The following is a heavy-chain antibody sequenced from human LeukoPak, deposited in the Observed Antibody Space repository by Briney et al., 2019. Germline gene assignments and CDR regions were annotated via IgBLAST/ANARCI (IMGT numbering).Heavy chain of an antibody. Sequence: GASVKVSCKASGYTFTGYYMHWVRQAPGQGLEWMGWINPNSGGTDYAQKFQGRVTMTRDTSISTAYMELSRLRSDDTAVYYCATKDPYSNYSIPYYYYYMDVWGKGTTVTVSS. CDR2: INPNSGGT. CDR1: GYTFTGYY. J-gene: IGHJ6*03. V-gene: IGHV1-2*02. CDR3: ATKDPYSNYSIPYYYYYMDV. D-gene: IGHD4-11*01.